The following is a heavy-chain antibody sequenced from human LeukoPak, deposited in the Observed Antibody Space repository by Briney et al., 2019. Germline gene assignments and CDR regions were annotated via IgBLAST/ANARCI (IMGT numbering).Heavy chain of an antibody. D-gene: IGHD3-22*01. Sequence: PGGSLRLSCAASGFIFNDYYMSWIRQAPGKGLEWISYISNTGDTKYYAASVRGRFTISRDNADNSLSLQLDSLRDEDTGIYCCARGLKYYYDSSGYYGGDYWGQGTPVTVSS. CDR3: ARGLKYYYDSSGYYGGDY. J-gene: IGHJ4*02. V-gene: IGHV3-11*01. CDR1: GFIFNDYY. CDR2: ISNTGDTK.